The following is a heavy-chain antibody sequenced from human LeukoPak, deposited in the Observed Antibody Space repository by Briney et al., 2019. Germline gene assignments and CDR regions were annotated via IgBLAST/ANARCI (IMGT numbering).Heavy chain of an antibody. Sequence: SETLSLTCSVYGGSLSSYYWHWFRQPPGKGPEWIGEINYSGSTKYKPSLKSRVTISVDTSKNQFSPKLSSVTAADTAVYYCAQWGNNMDVWGKGTTVIVS. J-gene: IGHJ6*03. CDR3: AQWGNNMDV. V-gene: IGHV4-34*01. CDR2: INYSGST. D-gene: IGHD3-16*01. CDR1: GGSLSSYY.